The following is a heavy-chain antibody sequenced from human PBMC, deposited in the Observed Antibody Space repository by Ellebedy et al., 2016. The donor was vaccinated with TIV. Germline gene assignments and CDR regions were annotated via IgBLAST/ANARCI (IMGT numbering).Heavy chain of an antibody. V-gene: IGHV4-59*01. CDR2: IHYSGTT. CDR3: ARDKSQLWGWDYYYGMDV. CDR1: GGSISNYF. Sequence: MPSETLSLTCTVSGGSISNYFWSWIRQSPGKGLEWIAYIHYSGTTNYNPSLKSRVTISVDTSKKQFSLNMSSVTAADTAVYYCARDKSQLWGWDYYYGMDVWGQGTTVTVSS. J-gene: IGHJ6*02. D-gene: IGHD7-27*01.